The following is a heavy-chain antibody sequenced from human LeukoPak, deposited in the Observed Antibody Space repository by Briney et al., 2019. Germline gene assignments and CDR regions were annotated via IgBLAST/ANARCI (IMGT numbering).Heavy chain of an antibody. D-gene: IGHD2-15*01. CDR1: GFTFGTYA. CDR3: AKYGRSGYSSGMDV. J-gene: IGHJ6*02. CDR2: IDVSGGST. V-gene: IGHV3-23*01. Sequence: QPGGSLRLSCAASGFTFGTYAMAWVRQAPGKGLDWVSTIDVSGGSTYYADSVKGRFTISRDNSKNTLYLQMNNLRAEDTAVYYCAKYGRSGYSSGMDVWGQGTTVTVSS.